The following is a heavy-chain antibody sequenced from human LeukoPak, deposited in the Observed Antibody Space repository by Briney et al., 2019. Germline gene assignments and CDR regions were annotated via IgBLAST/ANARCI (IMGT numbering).Heavy chain of an antibody. D-gene: IGHD3-3*01. CDR2: IYYRGTT. J-gene: IGHJ5*02. CDR1: GGSISSGDYY. V-gene: IGHV4-30-4*08. Sequence: PSQTLSLTCTVSGGSISSGDYYWSWIRQPPGKGLEWIGYIYYRGTTYYNPSLKSRVTISVDTSKNQFSLKLSSETAADTAVYYCAREYRYDFWSGYPGRFDPWGQGTLVTVSS. CDR3: AREYRYDFWSGYPGRFDP.